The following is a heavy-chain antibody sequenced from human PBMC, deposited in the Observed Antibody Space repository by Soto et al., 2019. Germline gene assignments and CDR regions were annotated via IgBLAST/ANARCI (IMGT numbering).Heavy chain of an antibody. V-gene: IGHV4-39*01. Sequence: SETLSLTCTVSGGSISSSSYYWGWIRQPPGKGLEWIGSTYNSGSTYYHPSLKSRVTISVDTSKNQFSLKLSSVTAADTAVYYCARLWNWGCNGWGQGTLVTVSS. CDR1: GGSISSSSYY. CDR2: TYNSGST. D-gene: IGHD7-27*01. J-gene: IGHJ4*02. CDR3: ARLWNWGCNG.